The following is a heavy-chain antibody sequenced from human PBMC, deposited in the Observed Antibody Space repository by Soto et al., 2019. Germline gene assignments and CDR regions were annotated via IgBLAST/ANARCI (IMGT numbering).Heavy chain of an antibody. J-gene: IGHJ3*02. CDR3: ARRDLGNDAFDI. Sequence: QVQLQESGPGLVKPSETLSLTCTVSGVSVNNDGYYWSWIRQPPGMGLEWIGYIHDSGSTNYNPPLKSRVIISVDMSKKQFSLKLSSVTAADTAVYYCARRDLGNDAFDIWGQGTMVTVSS. D-gene: IGHD3-10*01. V-gene: IGHV4-61*08. CDR2: IHDSGST. CDR1: GVSVNNDGYY.